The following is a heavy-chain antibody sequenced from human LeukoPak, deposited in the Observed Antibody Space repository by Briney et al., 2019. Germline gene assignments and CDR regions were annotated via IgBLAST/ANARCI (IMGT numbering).Heavy chain of an antibody. CDR1: GDSISSGNY. J-gene: IGHJ3*02. Sequence: PSETLSLTCTVSGDSISSGNYWGWIRQHPGKGLEWIGYIYYSGSTYYNPSLKSRVTISVDTSKNQFSLKLSSVTAADTAVYYCARVLRQWLPPWEGFDAFDIWGQGTMVTVSS. D-gene: IGHD6-19*01. V-gene: IGHV4-31*03. CDR3: ARVLRQWLPPWEGFDAFDI. CDR2: IYYSGST.